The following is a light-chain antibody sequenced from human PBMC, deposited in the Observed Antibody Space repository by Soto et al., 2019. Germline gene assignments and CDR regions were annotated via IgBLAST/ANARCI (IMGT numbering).Light chain of an antibody. CDR1: SRDVGGYNY. CDR2: EVS. J-gene: IGLJ1*01. Sequence: QSALTQPASVSGSPGQSITISCSGTSRDVGGYNYVSWYQQHPGKAPKLMIYEVSNRPSGVSNRFSGSKSGNTASLTISGLQAEDEADYYCRSYTSSSTYVFGTGTQLTVL. CDR3: RSYTSSSTYV. V-gene: IGLV2-14*01.